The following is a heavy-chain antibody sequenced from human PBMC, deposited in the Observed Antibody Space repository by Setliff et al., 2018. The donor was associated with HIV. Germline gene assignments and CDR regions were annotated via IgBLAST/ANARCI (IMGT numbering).Heavy chain of an antibody. CDR1: GFTFSRYA. J-gene: IGHJ4*02. D-gene: IGHD1-26*01. Sequence: GGSLRLSCAASGFTFSRYAMTWVRQAPGMGLEWVSVIYAIGSRTYYADSVKGRFTISRDLSKNTLYLRMNSLRAEDTAVYYCARTAFSGSWLDYWGQGTLVTVSS. CDR2: IYAIGSRT. V-gene: IGHV3-23*03. CDR3: ARTAFSGSWLDY.